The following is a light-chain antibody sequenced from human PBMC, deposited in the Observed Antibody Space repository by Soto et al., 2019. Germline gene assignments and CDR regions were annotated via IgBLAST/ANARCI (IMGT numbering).Light chain of an antibody. V-gene: IGLV1-40*01. CDR3: QSYDSSLSGHVV. J-gene: IGLJ2*01. CDR1: SSNIEAGYD. Sequence: QSVLTQPPSVSGAPGQRVTISCTWSSSNIEAGYDVHWYQQLPGTAPKHLIYGNSNRPSGVPDRFSGSKSGTSASLAITGLQAEDEADYYCQSYDSSLSGHVVFGGGTQLTVL. CDR2: GNS.